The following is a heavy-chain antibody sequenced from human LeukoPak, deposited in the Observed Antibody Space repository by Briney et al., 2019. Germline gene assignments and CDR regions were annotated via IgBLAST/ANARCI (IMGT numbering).Heavy chain of an antibody. Sequence: SETLSLTCTVSGGSISSGGYYWSWIRQHPGKGLEWIGSIYYSGSTYYNLSLKSRVTISVDTSKNQFSLKLSSVTAADTAVYYCARDRGPYSGYDSYYFVFWGQGTLVTVSS. V-gene: IGHV4-31*03. D-gene: IGHD5-12*01. CDR1: GGSISSGGYY. J-gene: IGHJ4*02. CDR3: ARDRGPYSGYDSYYFVF. CDR2: IYYSGST.